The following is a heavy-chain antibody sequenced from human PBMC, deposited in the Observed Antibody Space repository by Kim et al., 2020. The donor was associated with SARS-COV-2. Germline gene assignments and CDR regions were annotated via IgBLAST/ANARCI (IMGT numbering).Heavy chain of an antibody. CDR2: INTNTGNP. V-gene: IGHV7-4-1*02. Sequence: ASVKVSCKASGYTFTSYAMNWVRQAPGQGLEWMGWINTNTGNPTYAQGFTGRFVFSLDTSVSTAYLQISSLKAEDTAVYYCARGGLRVATMGGDYWGQGTLVTVSS. J-gene: IGHJ4*02. CDR3: ARGGLRVATMGGDY. CDR1: GYTFTSYA. D-gene: IGHD5-12*01.